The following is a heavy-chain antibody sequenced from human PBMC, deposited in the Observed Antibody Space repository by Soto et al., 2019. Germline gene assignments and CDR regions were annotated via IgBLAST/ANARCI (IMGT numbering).Heavy chain of an antibody. Sequence: SETLSLTCAVYGGSFSGYYWSWMRKPPGKGLEWIGEINHSGSTNYNPSLKSRVTISVDTSKNQFSLKLSSVTAADTAVYYCARATDAVVVAAGYDYWGQGTLVTVSS. CDR2: INHSGST. D-gene: IGHD2-15*01. J-gene: IGHJ4*02. CDR1: GGSFSGYY. CDR3: ARATDAVVVAAGYDY. V-gene: IGHV4-34*01.